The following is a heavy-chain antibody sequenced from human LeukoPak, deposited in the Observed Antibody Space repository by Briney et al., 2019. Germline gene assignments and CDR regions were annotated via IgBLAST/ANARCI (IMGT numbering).Heavy chain of an antibody. Sequence: SETLSLTCTVSGGSISSYYWSWIRQPPGKGLEWIGYIYYSGSTNYNPSLKSRVTISVDMSKNQFSLKLSSVTAADTAVYYCARGRVAAAGTTWYYGMDVWGQGTTVTVSS. J-gene: IGHJ6*02. CDR2: IYYSGST. D-gene: IGHD6-13*01. CDR1: GGSISSYY. CDR3: ARGRVAAAGTTWYYGMDV. V-gene: IGHV4-59*01.